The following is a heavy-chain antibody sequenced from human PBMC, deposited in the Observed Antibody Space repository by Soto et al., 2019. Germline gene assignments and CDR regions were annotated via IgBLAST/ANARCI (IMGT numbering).Heavy chain of an antibody. CDR3: ARSEVFGTFMDYYYGMDV. D-gene: IGHD3-16*01. V-gene: IGHV3-30*03. J-gene: IGHJ6*02. Sequence: QVHLVESGGGVVQPGRSLRLSCAASGFSFNTYGMDWVRQAPGKGLEWGAVISYDGRTTVYADYVKGRFTLSRDNSRNTLSLEMNSLRTEDTAVDSCARSEVFGTFMDYYYGMDVWGQGTTVTVSS. CDR1: GFSFNTYG. CDR2: ISYDGRTT.